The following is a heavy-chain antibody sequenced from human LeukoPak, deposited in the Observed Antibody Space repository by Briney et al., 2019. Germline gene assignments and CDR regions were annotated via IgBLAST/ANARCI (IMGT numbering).Heavy chain of an antibody. Sequence: SETLSLTCTVSGGSISSYYWSWIRQPAGKGLEWIGRIYTSGSTNYNPSFKSRGTMSVHTSTTKFSLKLSSVTAAATTVFYCARENSGSYREFDYWGPGTLVTVSS. J-gene: IGHJ4*02. V-gene: IGHV4-4*07. D-gene: IGHD1-26*01. CDR3: ARENSGSYREFDY. CDR2: IYTSGST. CDR1: GGSISSYY.